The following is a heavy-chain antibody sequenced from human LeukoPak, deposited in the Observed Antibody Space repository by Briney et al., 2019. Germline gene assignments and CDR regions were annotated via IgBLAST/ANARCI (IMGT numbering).Heavy chain of an antibody. Sequence: GGSLRLSCAASGFTFNIYVMHWVRQAPGKGLEWVAVISNAGSNKYYADSVKGRFTISRDNSKNTLYLQMNSLRVEDTAVYYCARDDRGLNWFDPWGQGTLVTVSS. CDR3: ARDDRGLNWFDP. CDR1: GFTFNIYV. D-gene: IGHD3-22*01. V-gene: IGHV3-30-3*01. J-gene: IGHJ5*02. CDR2: ISNAGSNK.